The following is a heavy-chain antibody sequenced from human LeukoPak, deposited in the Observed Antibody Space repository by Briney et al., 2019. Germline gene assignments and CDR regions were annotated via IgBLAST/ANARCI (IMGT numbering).Heavy chain of an antibody. CDR1: GFIVSAKY. V-gene: IGHV3-66*02. CDR2: TYSDGSP. CDR3: TSGGSGWSAPDH. J-gene: IGHJ4*02. D-gene: IGHD6-19*01. Sequence: GGSLRLSCAASGFIVSAKYMSWVRQAPGKGLEWVSVTYSDGSPYYAESVKGRFTISRDNSKNTVYLQMNRLRAEDTAMYYCTSGGSGWSAPDHWGQGTLATVSS.